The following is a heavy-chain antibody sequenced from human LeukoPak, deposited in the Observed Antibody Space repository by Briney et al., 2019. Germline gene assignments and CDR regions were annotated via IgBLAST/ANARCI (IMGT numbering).Heavy chain of an antibody. D-gene: IGHD5-18*01. CDR2: ISSSSSYI. Sequence: GGSLRLSCAASGFTFSSYSMNWVRQAPGKGLEWVSSISSSSSYIYYADSVKGRFTISRDNAKNSLYLQMNSLRAEDTAVYYCARDGIQPWLRTYYFDYWGQGTLVTVSS. CDR1: GFTFSSYS. J-gene: IGHJ4*02. V-gene: IGHV3-21*01. CDR3: ARDGIQPWLRTYYFDY.